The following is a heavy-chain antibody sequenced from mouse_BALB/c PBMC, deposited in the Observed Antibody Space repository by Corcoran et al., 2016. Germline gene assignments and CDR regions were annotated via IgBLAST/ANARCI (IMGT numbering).Heavy chain of an antibody. J-gene: IGHJ3*01. V-gene: IGHV1S34*01. CDR1: GYSFTGYY. D-gene: IGHD2-14*01. CDR3: ARASYYRYDVPWFAY. Sequence: QVKTGASLKISCKASGYSFTGYYMHWVKQSHGKSLEWIGYISCYNGATSYNQKFKGKATFTVDTSSSTAYMQFNSLTSEDSAVYYCARASYYRYDVPWFAYWGQGTLVTVSA. CDR2: ISCYNGAT.